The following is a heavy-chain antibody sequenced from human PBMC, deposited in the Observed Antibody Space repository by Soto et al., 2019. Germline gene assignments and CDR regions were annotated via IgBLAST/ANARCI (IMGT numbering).Heavy chain of an antibody. CDR1: GFTFSSYS. J-gene: IGHJ4*02. CDR3: ARVHRGWFGGSKFDY. D-gene: IGHD3-10*01. CDR2: ISSSSSTI. Sequence: GGSLRLSCATSGFTFSSYSMNWVRQAPGKGLEWVSYISSSSSTIYYADSVKGRFTISRDNAKNSLYLQMNSLRAEDTAVYYCARVHRGWFGGSKFDYWGQGTLVTVSS. V-gene: IGHV3-48*01.